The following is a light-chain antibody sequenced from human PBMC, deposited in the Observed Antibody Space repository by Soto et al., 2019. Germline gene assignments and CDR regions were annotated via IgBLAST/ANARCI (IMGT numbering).Light chain of an antibody. CDR3: QHYNSYSEA. Sequence: DIQMTPSPSSLSASVGDRVTIPCRASQGIRNDLGWYQQKPGKAPKRLIYAASSLQSGVPSRFSGSGSGTEFTLTISSRQPDDFATYYCQHYNSYSEAFGQGTKVDIK. CDR2: AAS. V-gene: IGKV1-17*01. CDR1: QGIRND. J-gene: IGKJ1*01.